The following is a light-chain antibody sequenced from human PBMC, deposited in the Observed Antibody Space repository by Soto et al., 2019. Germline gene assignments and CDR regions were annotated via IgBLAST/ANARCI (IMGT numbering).Light chain of an antibody. V-gene: IGKV1-5*01. Sequence: DIQMTQSPSTLSASVGDRVTITCRASQNIVNWLAWYQQKPGKAPKLLIYDASSLERGVPSRFSGSGSGTEFTLTISSLQPDDFAAYYCQLCHSFPWTFGQGTKVEFK. CDR2: DAS. CDR1: QNIVNW. J-gene: IGKJ1*01. CDR3: QLCHSFPWT.